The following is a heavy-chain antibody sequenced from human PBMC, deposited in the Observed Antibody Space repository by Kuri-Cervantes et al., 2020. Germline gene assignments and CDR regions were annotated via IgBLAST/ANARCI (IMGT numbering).Heavy chain of an antibody. CDR1: GFTVSSYW. J-gene: IGHJ4*02. D-gene: IGHD6-19*01. CDR2: INSDGSST. V-gene: IGHV3-74*01. Sequence: GESLKISCAASGFTVSSYWMHWVRQAPGKGLVWVSRINSDGSSTSYADSVKGRFTTSRDNAKNTLYLQMNSLRAEDTAVYYCARTPLYSSGWLDYWGQGTLVTVSS. CDR3: ARTPLYSSGWLDY.